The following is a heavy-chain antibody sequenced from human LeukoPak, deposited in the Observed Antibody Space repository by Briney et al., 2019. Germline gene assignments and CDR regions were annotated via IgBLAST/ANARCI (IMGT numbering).Heavy chain of an antibody. CDR3: ARNGANGYSYNYYYYMDV. V-gene: IGHV4-30-2*01. D-gene: IGHD5-24*01. CDR2: IYYSGST. J-gene: IGHJ6*03. Sequence: SETLSLTCTVSGGSINSGGYYWSWIRQPPGKGLEWIGYIYYSGSTYYNPSLKSRVTISEDRSKNQFSLKLTSVTAADTAVYFCARNGANGYSYNYYYYMDVWGKGTTVTVSS. CDR1: GGSINSGGYY.